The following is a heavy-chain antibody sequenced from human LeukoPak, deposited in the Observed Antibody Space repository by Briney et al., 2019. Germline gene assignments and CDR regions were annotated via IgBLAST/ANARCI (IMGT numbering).Heavy chain of an antibody. Sequence: GGSLRLSCAAPGFTFSDYWMHWVRQAPGKGPAWVSRINPDGTSTSYADSVKGRFTISRDNAKNTLYLQISGVRAEDTAVYYCARDMWGTCDYWGQGTLVTVSS. CDR3: ARDMWGTCDY. CDR1: GFTFSDYW. D-gene: IGHD1-14*01. V-gene: IGHV3-74*01. CDR2: INPDGTST. J-gene: IGHJ4*02.